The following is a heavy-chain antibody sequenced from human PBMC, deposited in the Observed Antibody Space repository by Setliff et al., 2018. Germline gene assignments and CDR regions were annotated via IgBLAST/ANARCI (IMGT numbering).Heavy chain of an antibody. CDR1: GGTFSDYY. V-gene: IGHV4-34*01. Sequence: SETLSLTCAAYGGTFSDYYWTWIRQAPGKGLEWIGEINHSGSSNYAPSLKSRVTISIDASKNQFPLQVTSVTAADTAVYYCARGRNIAARLLDTWGQGSLVTVSS. D-gene: IGHD6-6*01. CDR2: INHSGSS. J-gene: IGHJ5*02. CDR3: ARGRNIAARLLDT.